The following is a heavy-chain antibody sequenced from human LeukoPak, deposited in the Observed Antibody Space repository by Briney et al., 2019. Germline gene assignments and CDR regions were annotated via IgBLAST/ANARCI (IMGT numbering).Heavy chain of an antibody. V-gene: IGHV3-66*01. Sequence: PGGSLRLSCAASGFTVSTSYMSWVRQPPGKVLQWVSVIYSGGSTYYADSVKGRFTISRDNSNNTLYLQMNSLRAEDTAVYYCARALGPYCSGGSCPCYYWGQGTLVTVSS. D-gene: IGHD2-15*01. CDR2: IYSGGST. CDR3: ARALGPYCSGGSCPCYY. J-gene: IGHJ4*02. CDR1: GFTVSTSY.